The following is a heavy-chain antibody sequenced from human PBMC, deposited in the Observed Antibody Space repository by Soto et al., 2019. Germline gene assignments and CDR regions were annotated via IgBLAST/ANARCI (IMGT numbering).Heavy chain of an antibody. CDR2: IKGKTDGGTT. D-gene: IGHD3-3*01. CDR3: TTEGITIFGVVILLPNYMDV. V-gene: IGHV3-15*01. Sequence: EVQLVESGGGLVKPGGSLGLPFEAPGFTFSNAWWSGVGRAQGKGLDWVAGIKGKTDGGTTDYAAPVKGRFTISRDDSKNTLYLQMNSLKTEDTAVYYCTTEGITIFGVVILLPNYMDVWGKGTTVTVSS. J-gene: IGHJ6*03. CDR1: GFTFSNAW.